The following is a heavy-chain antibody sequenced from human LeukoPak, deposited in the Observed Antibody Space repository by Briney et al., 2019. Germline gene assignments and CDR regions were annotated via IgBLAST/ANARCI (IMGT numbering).Heavy chain of an antibody. CDR3: AKDPTPSSSWLSYFDY. CDR2: ISYDGSNK. CDR1: GFTFSGCS. Sequence: PGGSLRLSCAASGFTFSGCSMSWVRQAPGKGLEWVAVISYDGSNKYYADSVKGRFTISRDNSKNTLYLQMNSLRAEDTAVYYCAKDPTPSSSWLSYFDYWGQGTLVTVSS. J-gene: IGHJ4*02. V-gene: IGHV3-30*18. D-gene: IGHD6-13*01.